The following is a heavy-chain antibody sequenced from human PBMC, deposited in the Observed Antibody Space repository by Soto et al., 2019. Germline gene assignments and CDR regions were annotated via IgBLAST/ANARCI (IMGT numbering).Heavy chain of an antibody. CDR1: GYTFTSYG. Sequence: QVQLVQSGAEVKKPGASLKVSCKASGYTFTSYGISWVRQAPGQGLEWMGWIRAYNGYTNYAQKFQGRVTVTTDTSTSTAYMELRSLISDDTAVYYGARASDGYRSGWYVGYFDYWGQGTLVTGSS. J-gene: IGHJ4*02. CDR2: IRAYNGYT. V-gene: IGHV1-18*04. CDR3: ARASDGYRSGWYVGYFDY. D-gene: IGHD6-19*01.